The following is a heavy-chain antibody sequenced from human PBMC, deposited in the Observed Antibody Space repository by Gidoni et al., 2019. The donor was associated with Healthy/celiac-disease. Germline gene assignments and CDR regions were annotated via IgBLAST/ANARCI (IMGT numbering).Heavy chain of an antibody. D-gene: IGHD6-6*01. J-gene: IGHJ6*02. CDR3: ATLSSSSREPLFYYYYGMDV. Sequence: VQPVQSGAEVNKPGASVKVPCKVSGYTLTELSMHWVRQAPGKGLEWMGGFDPEDGETIYAQKFQGRVTMTKDTSTDTAYMELSSLRSEDTAVYYCATLSSSSREPLFYYYYGMDVWGQGTTVTVSS. CDR2: FDPEDGET. CDR1: GYTLTELS. V-gene: IGHV1-24*01.